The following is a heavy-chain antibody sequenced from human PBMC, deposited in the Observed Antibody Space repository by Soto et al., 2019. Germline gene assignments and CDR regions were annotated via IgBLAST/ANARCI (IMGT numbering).Heavy chain of an antibody. D-gene: IGHD1-26*01. CDR3: AKLEGAFDI. Sequence: PGGSLRLSCAASGLSFDDYAMHWVRQAPGKGLEWVSGISWNSGNIGYADSVKGRFTISRDNAKNSLYLQMNSLRAEDTALYYCAKLEGAFDIRGQRTMVTVSS. CDR2: ISWNSGNI. J-gene: IGHJ3*02. V-gene: IGHV3-9*01. CDR1: GLSFDDYA.